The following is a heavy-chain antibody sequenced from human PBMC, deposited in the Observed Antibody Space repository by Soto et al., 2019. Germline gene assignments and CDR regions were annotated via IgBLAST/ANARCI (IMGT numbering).Heavy chain of an antibody. CDR1: GGSISSGGYY. D-gene: IGHD3-22*01. CDR2: IYYSGST. CDR3: ARVGLAYYYDSSGPDP. J-gene: IGHJ5*02. V-gene: IGHV4-31*03. Sequence: QVQLQESGPGLVKPSQTLSLTCTVSGGSISSGGYYWSWIRQHPGKGLEWIGYIYYSGSTYYNPSIKSRVTISVDTSKNQFSLKLSSVTAADTAVYYCARVGLAYYYDSSGPDPWGQGTLVTVSS.